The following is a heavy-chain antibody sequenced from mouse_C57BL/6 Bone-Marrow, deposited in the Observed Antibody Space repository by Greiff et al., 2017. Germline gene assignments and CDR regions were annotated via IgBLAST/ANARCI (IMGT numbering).Heavy chain of an antibody. CDR3: ARSPLYDYFDY. CDR1: GYSITSGYD. J-gene: IGHJ2*01. D-gene: IGHD2-3*01. Sequence: EVHLVESGPGMVKPSQSLSLTCTVTGYSITSGYDWHWIRHFPGNKLEWMGYISYSGSTNYNPSLKSRISITHDTSKNHFFLKLNSVTTEDTATYYCARSPLYDYFDYWGQGTTLTVSS. CDR2: ISYSGST. V-gene: IGHV3-1*01.